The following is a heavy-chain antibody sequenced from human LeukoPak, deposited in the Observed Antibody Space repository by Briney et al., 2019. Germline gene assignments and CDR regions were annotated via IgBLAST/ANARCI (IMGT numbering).Heavy chain of an antibody. CDR2: ISYIGST. V-gene: IGHV4-59*11. Sequence: SDTLSLICTVCGRSISTHYWTWLRQPPGKGLECCGYISYIGSTNYKPSLKSRVTISVDTSKNRFSLKLSAMTAGDTAMHFCARDQTTVTKGFDIWGQGTVVTVSS. J-gene: IGHJ3*02. D-gene: IGHD4-17*01. CDR1: GRSISTHY. CDR3: ARDQTTVTKGFDI.